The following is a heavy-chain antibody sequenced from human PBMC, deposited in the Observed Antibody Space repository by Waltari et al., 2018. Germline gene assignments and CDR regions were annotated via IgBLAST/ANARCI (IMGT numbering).Heavy chain of an antibody. CDR3: ARGSGFFDY. V-gene: IGHV4-59*11. D-gene: IGHD3-10*01. CDR2: IYYSGST. CDR1: GGSISSHY. Sequence: QVQLQESGPGLVKPSETLSLTCTVSGGSISSHYWSWIRQPPGKGLEWIGYIYYSGSTNYNPSLKSRVTISVDTSKNQFSLKLSSVTAADTAVYYCARGSGFFDYWGQGTLVTVSS. J-gene: IGHJ4*02.